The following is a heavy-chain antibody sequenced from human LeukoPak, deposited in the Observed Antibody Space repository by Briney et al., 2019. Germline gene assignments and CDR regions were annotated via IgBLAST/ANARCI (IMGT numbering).Heavy chain of an antibody. J-gene: IGHJ4*02. V-gene: IGHV1-69*01. CDR2: IIPIFGTA. D-gene: IGHD3-3*01. CDR3: ARLGFWGGWSHFDY. Sequence: GASVKVSCKASGGTFSSYAISWVRQAPGQGLEWMGGIIPIFGTANYAQKFQGRVTITADESTSTAYMELSSLRSEDTAVYYCARLGFWGGWSHFDYWGQGTLVTVSS. CDR1: GGTFSSYA.